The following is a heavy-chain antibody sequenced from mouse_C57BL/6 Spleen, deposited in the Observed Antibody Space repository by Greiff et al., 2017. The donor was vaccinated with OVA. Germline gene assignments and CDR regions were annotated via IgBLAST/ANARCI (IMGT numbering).Heavy chain of an antibody. CDR3: VRHDGNYVEFAY. Sequence: EVKVEESGGGLVQPKGSLKLSCAASGFSFNTYAMNWVRQAPGKGLEWVARIRSKSNNYATYYADSVKDRFTISRDDSESMLYLQMNNLKTEDTAMYYCVRHDGNYVEFAYWGQGTLVTVSA. CDR1: GFSFNTYA. CDR2: IRSKSNNYAT. J-gene: IGHJ3*01. D-gene: IGHD2-1*01. V-gene: IGHV10-1*01.